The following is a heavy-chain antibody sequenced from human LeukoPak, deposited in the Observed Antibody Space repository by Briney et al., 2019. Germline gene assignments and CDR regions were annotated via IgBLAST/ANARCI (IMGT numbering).Heavy chain of an antibody. D-gene: IGHD2/OR15-2a*01. J-gene: IGHJ4*02. CDR3: ARDLSPAHF. Sequence: GGSLRLSCTASGFTFSTYWMHWVRQAPGKGLVWVSRVNGGGTSTVYADSVKGRFTISRDNAKNTLYLQMNSLRAEDTAVYYCARDLSPAHFWGQGTLVTVSS. CDR2: VNGGGTST. CDR1: GFTFSTYW. V-gene: IGHV3-74*01.